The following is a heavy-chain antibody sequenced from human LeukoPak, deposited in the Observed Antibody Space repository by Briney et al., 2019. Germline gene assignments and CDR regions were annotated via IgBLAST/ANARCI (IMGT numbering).Heavy chain of an antibody. D-gene: IGHD3-10*01. CDR2: IYHSGST. J-gene: IGHJ4*02. CDR3: ARRAMVRGVTFDY. CDR1: GGSISSSNW. Sequence: SGTLSLTCAVSGGSISSSNWWSWVRPPPGKGLEWIGEIYHSGSTNYNPSLKRRVTISVDKSKNQFSLKLSSVTAADTAVYYCARRAMVRGVTFDYWGQGTLVTVSS. V-gene: IGHV4-4*02.